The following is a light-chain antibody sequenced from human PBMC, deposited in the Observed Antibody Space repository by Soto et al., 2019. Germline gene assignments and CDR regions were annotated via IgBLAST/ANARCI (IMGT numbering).Light chain of an antibody. Sequence: DIVMTQSPAALSVSPGERATLSWKTSHSVNSHVAWYQQKPGPAPRLLLYGASTRATGIPVRFSGSGFGTEFTLTISSLQSEDFAVYYCQQYKNWPLLGQGTRLEIK. CDR2: GAS. V-gene: IGKV3-15*01. CDR3: QQYKNWPL. CDR1: HSVNSH. J-gene: IGKJ5*01.